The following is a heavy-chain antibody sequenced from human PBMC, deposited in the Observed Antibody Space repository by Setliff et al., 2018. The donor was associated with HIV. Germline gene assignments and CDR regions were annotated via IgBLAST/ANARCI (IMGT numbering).Heavy chain of an antibody. D-gene: IGHD5-18*01. CDR3: ARHEGGQQWSRCGYAMDV. V-gene: IGHV4-4*09. CDR1: GGSVSGFY. J-gene: IGHJ6*02. Sequence: SETLSLTCTVSGGSVSGFYWSWIRQPPGKGLDWIGSIDTTGDTKYNPSLRSLVSISIDMSRNNFSLNLSYVTAADPAVYFCARHEGGQQWSRCGYAMDVWGQGTTVTVSS. CDR2: IDTTGDT.